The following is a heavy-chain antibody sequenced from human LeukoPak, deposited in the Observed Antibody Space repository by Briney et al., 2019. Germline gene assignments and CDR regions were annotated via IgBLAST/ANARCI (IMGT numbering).Heavy chain of an antibody. V-gene: IGHV1-69*13. D-gene: IGHD5-18*01. CDR3: ARESGYNYGTFDS. Sequence: SVKVSCKASGGTFSSYAISWVRQAPGQGLEWMGGIIPIFGTANYAQKFQGRVTITADESTSTAYMELSSLRSEDTAVYYCARESGYNYGTFDSWGQGTLVTVSS. CDR1: GGTFSSYA. CDR2: IIPIFGTA. J-gene: IGHJ4*02.